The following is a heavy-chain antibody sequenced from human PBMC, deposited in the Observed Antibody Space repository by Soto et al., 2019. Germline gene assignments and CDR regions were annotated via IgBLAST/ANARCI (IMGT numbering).Heavy chain of an antibody. V-gene: IGHV1-18*01. Sequence: QVQLVQSGAEVKKPGASVKVSCKASGYTFTSYGISWVRQAPGQGLEWMGWISGYNGNTNYAQKLQARVTMTTDTSTSTAYMEMRRLRSDDTAVYYCARGEYDILTGLPLYYFDYWGQGTLVTVSS. CDR2: ISGYNGNT. D-gene: IGHD3-9*01. J-gene: IGHJ4*02. CDR1: GYTFTSYG. CDR3: ARGEYDILTGLPLYYFDY.